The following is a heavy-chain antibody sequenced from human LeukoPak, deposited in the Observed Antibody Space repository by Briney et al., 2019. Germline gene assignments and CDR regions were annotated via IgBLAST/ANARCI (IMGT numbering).Heavy chain of an antibody. CDR2: ISYDGSNK. CDR3: AARVRGVIEAFDI. CDR1: GFTFSSYA. D-gene: IGHD3-10*01. V-gene: IGHV3-30-3*01. J-gene: IGHJ3*02. Sequence: GGSLRLSCAASGFTFSSYAMHWVRQAPGKGLEWVAVISYDGSNKYYADSVKGRFTISRDNSKNTLYLQMNSLRAEDTAVYYCAARVRGVIEAFDIWGQGTMVTVSS.